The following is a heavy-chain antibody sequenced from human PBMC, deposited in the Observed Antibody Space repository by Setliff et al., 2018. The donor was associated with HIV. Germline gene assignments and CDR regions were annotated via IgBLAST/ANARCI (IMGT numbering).Heavy chain of an antibody. V-gene: IGHV3-7*01. CDR1: GFTFSNFW. Sequence: PGGSLRLSCATSGFTFSNFWMTWVRQAPGKGLEWVANIKEDGSETFYVDSVKGRFTISRDNAKNSLYLQMNSLRGEDTAVYYCAGSRGYFVKADWGQGTLVTVSS. J-gene: IGHJ4*02. CDR2: IKEDGSET. D-gene: IGHD3-22*01. CDR3: AGSRGYFVKAD.